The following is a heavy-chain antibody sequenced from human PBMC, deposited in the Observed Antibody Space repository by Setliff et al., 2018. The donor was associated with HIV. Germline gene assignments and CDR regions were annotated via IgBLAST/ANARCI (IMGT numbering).Heavy chain of an antibody. V-gene: IGHV3-21*01. D-gene: IGHD3-22*01. CDR3: ARDRASSGYYARFDH. CDR2: ISYDSRFI. CDR1: GFTFSNYN. Sequence: GGSLRLSCAASGFTFSNYNMNWVRQAPGKGLEWVSSISYDSRFIYHADSMKGRSTISRDNAKKLVYLQMNSLRAEDTAIYYCARDRASSGYYARFDHWGQGTLVTVSS. J-gene: IGHJ4*02.